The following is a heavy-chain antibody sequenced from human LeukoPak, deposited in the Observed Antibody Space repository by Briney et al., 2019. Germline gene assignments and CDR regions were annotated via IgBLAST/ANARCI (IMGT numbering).Heavy chain of an antibody. CDR2: IKSKADGGAT. V-gene: IGHV3-15*01. CDR3: HAGGYFLDY. CDR1: AFTFSNAW. D-gene: IGHD1-1*01. J-gene: IGHJ4*02. Sequence: GGSLRLSCAASAFTFSNAWMNWLRQAPGQGLQWVGRIKSKADGGATDYGATVKGRFNISRDDSKNKVYLQRNSLKAEDTGVYYCHAGGYFLDYWGQGTLVTVSS.